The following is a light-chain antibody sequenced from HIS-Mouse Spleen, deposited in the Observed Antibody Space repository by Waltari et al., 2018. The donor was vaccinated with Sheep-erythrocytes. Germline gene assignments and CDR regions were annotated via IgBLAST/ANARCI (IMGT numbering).Light chain of an antibody. CDR2: DVS. V-gene: IGLV2-11*01. Sequence: QSALTQPRSVSGSPGQSVTISCTGTSIDVGGYHYVSWYQQHPGKAPKLIIYDVSKRPSGVPDRFSGSKSGNTASLTISGLQAEDEADYYCCSYAGSYTLVFGGGTKLTVL. J-gene: IGLJ2*01. CDR3: CSYAGSYTLV. CDR1: SIDVGGYHY.